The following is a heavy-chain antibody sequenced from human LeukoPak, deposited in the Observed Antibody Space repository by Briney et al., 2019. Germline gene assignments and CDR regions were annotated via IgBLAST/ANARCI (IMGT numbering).Heavy chain of an antibody. J-gene: IGHJ3*02. CDR2: IKQDGSEK. Sequence: GGSLRLSCAASGFTFSSYWMSWVRQAPGKGLEWVANIKQDGSEKYYVDSVKGRFTISRDNAKNSLYLQMNSLRAEDTAVYYCARRRTQSFYGSGSYRDAFDIWGQGTMVTVSS. V-gene: IGHV3-7*01. CDR1: GFTFSSYW. CDR3: ARRRTQSFYGSGSYRDAFDI. D-gene: IGHD3-10*01.